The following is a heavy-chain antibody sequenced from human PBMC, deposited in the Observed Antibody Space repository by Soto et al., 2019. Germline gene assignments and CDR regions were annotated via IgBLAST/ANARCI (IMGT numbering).Heavy chain of an antibody. J-gene: IGHJ4*02. CDR3: ARDQPGYSYGYGLGY. CDR2: ISSSSSFI. Sequence: EVQLVESGGGLVKPGGSLRLSFAASGFTFSSYSMNWVRQAPGKGLEWVSSISSSSSFIYYADSVKGRFTISRDNAKTSPYLQMNSLRAEDTAVYYCARDQPGYSYGYGLGYWGQGTLVTVSS. CDR1: GFTFSSYS. V-gene: IGHV3-21*01. D-gene: IGHD5-18*01.